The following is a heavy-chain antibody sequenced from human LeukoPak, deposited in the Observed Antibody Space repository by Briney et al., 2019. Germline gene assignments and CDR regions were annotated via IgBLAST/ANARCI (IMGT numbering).Heavy chain of an antibody. CDR2: LSSSSSYI. CDR3: ARDKSSTSLHWFDP. Sequence: PGGSLRLSCAASGFTFSSYSMNWVRQAPGKGLEWVSSLSSSSSYIYYANSVKGRFTISRDNAKNSLYLQMNSLRAEDTAVYYCARDKSSTSLHWFDPWGQGTLVTVSS. CDR1: GFTFSSYS. J-gene: IGHJ5*02. V-gene: IGHV3-21*01. D-gene: IGHD2-2*01.